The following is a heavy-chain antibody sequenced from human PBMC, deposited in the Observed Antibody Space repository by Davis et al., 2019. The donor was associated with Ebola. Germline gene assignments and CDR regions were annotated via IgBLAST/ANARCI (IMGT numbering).Heavy chain of an antibody. CDR3: AKGPYSNYADY. CDR1: GFTFSSYG. D-gene: IGHD4-11*01. V-gene: IGHV3-30*18. Sequence: GESLKISCAASGFTFSSYGMHWVRQAPGKGLEWVAVISYDGSNKYYADSVKGRFTISRDNSKNTLSLQMNSLRAEDTAVYYCAKGPYSNYADYWGQGTLVTVSS. J-gene: IGHJ4*02. CDR2: ISYDGSNK.